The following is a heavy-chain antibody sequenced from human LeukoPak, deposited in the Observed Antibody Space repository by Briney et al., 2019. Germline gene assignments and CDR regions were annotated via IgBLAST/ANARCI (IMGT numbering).Heavy chain of an antibody. CDR3: ARAPVEMAPSWYFDL. Sequence: GASVKVSCKASGYTFTSYGISWVRQAPGQGLEWMGWISAYNGNTNYAQKLQGRVTMTTDTSTSTAYMELRSLRSDDTAVYYCARAPVEMAPSWYFDLWGRGTLVTVSS. J-gene: IGHJ2*01. CDR1: GYTFTSYG. D-gene: IGHD5-24*01. CDR2: ISAYNGNT. V-gene: IGHV1-18*01.